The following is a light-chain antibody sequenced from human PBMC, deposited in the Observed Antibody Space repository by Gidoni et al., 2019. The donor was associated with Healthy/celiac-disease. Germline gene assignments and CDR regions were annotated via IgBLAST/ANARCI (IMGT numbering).Light chain of an antibody. CDR3: QQYYSTPRT. V-gene: IGKV4-1*01. CDR1: QSVLYSSNNKNY. Sequence: DIVMTQSTDSLAVSLGGRATINCKSSQSVLYSSNNKNYLAWYQQKPGQPPKLLIYWASTRESGVPDRFSGSGSGTDFTLTISSLQAEDVAVYYCQQYYSTPRTFGQGTKVEIK. J-gene: IGKJ1*01. CDR2: WAS.